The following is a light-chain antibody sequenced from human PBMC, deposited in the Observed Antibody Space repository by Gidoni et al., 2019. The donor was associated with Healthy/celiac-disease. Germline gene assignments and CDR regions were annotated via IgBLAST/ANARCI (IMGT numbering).Light chain of an antibody. Sequence: SYELTQPTSVSVSPGQTASIPCSGDKLGDEYACCYQQKPGPSPVLVIYRDSKRPSAIPERFSVSTSGNTATLPISGTQAMDEAYYYYQAWDSRDVVFGGGTTLTVL. CDR1: KLGDEY. J-gene: IGLJ2*01. CDR2: RDS. CDR3: QAWDSRDVV. V-gene: IGLV3-1*01.